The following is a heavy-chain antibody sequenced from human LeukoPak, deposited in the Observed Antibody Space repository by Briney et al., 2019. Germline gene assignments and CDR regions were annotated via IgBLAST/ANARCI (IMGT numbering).Heavy chain of an antibody. J-gene: IGHJ4*02. D-gene: IGHD3-10*01. CDR2: IIPILGTA. V-gene: IGHV1-69*13. CDR3: ARGAGKYIDSSLDY. Sequence: GASVKVSCKASGGTSSSYAISWVRQAPGQGLEWMGGIIPILGTANYAQKFQGRVTITADESTTTAYMELSSLRSEDTAVYYCARGAGKYIDSSLDYWGQGTLVTVSS. CDR1: GGTSSSYA.